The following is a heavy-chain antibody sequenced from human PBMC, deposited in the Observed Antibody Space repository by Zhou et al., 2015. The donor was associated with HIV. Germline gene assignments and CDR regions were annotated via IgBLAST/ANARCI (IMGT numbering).Heavy chain of an antibody. CDR2: ITPILGTR. CDR3: ARGSPYGGFDY. V-gene: IGHV1-69*06. J-gene: IGHJ4*02. Sequence: QVQLVQSGAEVKKPGSSVKVSCKTSGDTFSAYSISWVRQAPGQGLEWMGVITPILGTRKYAQKFQGRVTVSADRSTSTAYMELRSLRSEDTAVYYCARGSPYGGFDYWGQGTLVTVSS. CDR1: GDTFSAYS. D-gene: IGHD3-10*01.